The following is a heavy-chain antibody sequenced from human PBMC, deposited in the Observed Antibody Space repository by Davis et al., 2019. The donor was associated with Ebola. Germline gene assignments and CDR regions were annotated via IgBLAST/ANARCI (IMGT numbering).Heavy chain of an antibody. CDR1: GFTFSSYG. CDR2: IWYDGSQK. J-gene: IGHJ4*01. CDR3: AKDLEQIVFGY. Sequence: GESLKISCVASGFTFSSYGMHWVRQAPGKGLEWVAVIWYDGSQKYYADSVKGRFTISRDNSKNTLYLQMDGLRAEDTAVYYCAKDLEQIVFGYWGHGALVTVSS. V-gene: IGHV3-33*06. D-gene: IGHD6-6*01.